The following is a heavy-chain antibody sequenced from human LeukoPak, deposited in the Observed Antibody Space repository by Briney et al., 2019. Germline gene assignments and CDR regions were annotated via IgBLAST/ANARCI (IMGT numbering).Heavy chain of an antibody. Sequence: QPGGSLRLSCAASGFTFSTYWMTWVRQAPGKGLEWVATIQQDGSEKYYVDSVKGRFTISRDDAKNSLYLQMNSLRAEDTAVYYCARDQLGYCSDTTCYNIFDYWGQGTLVTVSS. V-gene: IGHV3-7*01. D-gene: IGHD2-2*01. CDR2: IQQDGSEK. J-gene: IGHJ4*02. CDR3: ARDQLGYCSDTTCYNIFDY. CDR1: GFTFSTYW.